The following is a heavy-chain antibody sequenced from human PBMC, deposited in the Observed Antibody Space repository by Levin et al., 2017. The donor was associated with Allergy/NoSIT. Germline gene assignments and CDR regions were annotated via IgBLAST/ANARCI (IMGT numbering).Heavy chain of an antibody. Sequence: SQTLSLTCTVSGGSISSYYWSWIRQPPGKGLEWIGYIYYSGSTNYNPSLKSRVTISVDTSKNQFSLKLSSVTAADTAVYYCARAASPPSSQLGWGVGAFDIWGQGTMVTVSS. CDR2: IYYSGST. V-gene: IGHV4-59*01. D-gene: IGHD6-13*01. CDR3: ARAASPPSSQLGWGVGAFDI. J-gene: IGHJ3*02. CDR1: GGSISSYY.